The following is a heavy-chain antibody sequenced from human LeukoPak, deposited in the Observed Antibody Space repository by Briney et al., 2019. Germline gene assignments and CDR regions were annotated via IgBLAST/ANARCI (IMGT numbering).Heavy chain of an antibody. Sequence: GAAVKVSCKASGGTFSSYAISWVRQAPGQGLEWMGGIIPIFGTANYAQKFQGRVTITADESTSTAYMELSSLRSEDTAVYYCRYSSSAQYFDYWGQGTLVTVSS. CDR3: RYSSSAQYFDY. D-gene: IGHD6-6*01. J-gene: IGHJ4*02. V-gene: IGHV1-69*01. CDR2: IIPIFGTA. CDR1: GGTFSSYA.